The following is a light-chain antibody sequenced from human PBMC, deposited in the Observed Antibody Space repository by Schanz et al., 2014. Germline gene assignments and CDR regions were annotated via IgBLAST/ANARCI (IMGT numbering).Light chain of an antibody. V-gene: IGLV2-14*03. CDR3: SSYTDNNFGV. CDR1: FADYNY. Sequence: QSALTQPASVSGSPGQSITISCTGIFADYNYVSWYQQHPGKAPKLMIYDVSNRPSGVSNRFSGSKSGNTASLTISGLQAEDEADYYCSSYTDNNFGVFGTGTKLTVL. J-gene: IGLJ1*01. CDR2: DVS.